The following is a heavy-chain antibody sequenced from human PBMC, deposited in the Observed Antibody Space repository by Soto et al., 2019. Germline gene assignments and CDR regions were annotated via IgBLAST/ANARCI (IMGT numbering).Heavy chain of an antibody. J-gene: IGHJ4*02. Sequence: SETLSLTCNVSSGSISSGDYYWSWIRQHPGKGLEWIGYIYYSGSTYYNPSLRSRVTISVDTSKNQFSLKLSSVTAADTAVYYCARGRSSTSPYPIGYWGQGTLVTVSS. CDR3: ARGRSSTSPYPIGY. D-gene: IGHD2-2*01. CDR1: SGSISSGDYY. CDR2: IYYSGST. V-gene: IGHV4-31*03.